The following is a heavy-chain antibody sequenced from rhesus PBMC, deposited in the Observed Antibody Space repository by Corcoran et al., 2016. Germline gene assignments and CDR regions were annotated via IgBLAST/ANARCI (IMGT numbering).Heavy chain of an antibody. CDR2: IYWNDDK. V-gene: IGHV2-1*01. J-gene: IGHJ4*01. D-gene: IGHD6-25*01. CDR1: GFSLSTSGMG. CDR3: ARRLSGSLFDY. Sequence: QVTLKESGPALVKPTQTLTLTCTFSGFSLSTSGMGVGWIRQPTRKTLEWLAHIYWNDDKYYSTSRKSRLTISKDTSKNQVVLTMTNMDPVDTATSYCARRLSGSLFDYWGQGVLVTVSS.